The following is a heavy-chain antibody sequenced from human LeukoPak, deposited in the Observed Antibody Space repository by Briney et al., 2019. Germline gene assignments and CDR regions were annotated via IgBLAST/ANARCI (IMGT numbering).Heavy chain of an antibody. J-gene: IGHJ6*03. D-gene: IGHD2-2*02. CDR1: GITFSSYA. CDR2: IIPIFGTA. CDR3: ARAGDIVVVPAAIPDYYYYMDV. V-gene: IGHV1-69*13. Sequence: GASVTVSRKTSGITFSSYAISWVRQAPGQGLEWVGGIIPIFGTANYAQKFQGRVTITADECTSTAYMELSSLRSEDTAVYYCARAGDIVVVPAAIPDYYYYMDVWGKGTTVTVSS.